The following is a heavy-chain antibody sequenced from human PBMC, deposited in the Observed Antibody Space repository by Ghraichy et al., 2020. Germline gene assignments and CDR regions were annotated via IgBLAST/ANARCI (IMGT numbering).Heavy chain of an antibody. V-gene: IGHV4-34*01. D-gene: IGHD6-19*01. CDR1: GGSFSGYY. Sequence: SQTLSLTCAVYGGSFSGYYWTWIRQSPGKGLEWIVEIDDSGNTKYNPSLKSRVTISVDRSMNQFSLKLSSVTAADTAVYYCARPGAGSGWYYFDYWGQGNLVTVSS. CDR2: IDDSGNT. J-gene: IGHJ4*02. CDR3: ARPGAGSGWYYFDY.